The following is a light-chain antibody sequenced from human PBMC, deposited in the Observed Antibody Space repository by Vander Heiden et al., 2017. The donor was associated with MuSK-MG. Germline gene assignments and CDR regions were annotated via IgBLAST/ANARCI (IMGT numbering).Light chain of an antibody. CDR3: QQLNSYPYT. J-gene: IGKJ2*01. Sequence: DIRLTQSPSFLSASVGDRVTITFRASQGISSYLAWYQQKPGKAPKLLIYAASTLQTGVPSRFCGSGSGTEFTLTISSLQPEDFATYYCQQLNSYPYTFGQGTKLEIK. CDR1: QGISSY. V-gene: IGKV1-9*01. CDR2: AAS.